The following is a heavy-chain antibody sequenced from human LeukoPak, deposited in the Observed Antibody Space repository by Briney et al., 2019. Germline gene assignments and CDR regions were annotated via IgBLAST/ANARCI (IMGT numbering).Heavy chain of an antibody. J-gene: IGHJ4*02. V-gene: IGHV4-30-2*01. CDR2: IYHSGST. CDR1: GGSISSSSYY. CDR3: ARTEAAVVDY. D-gene: IGHD2-15*01. Sequence: SETLSLTCTVSGGSISSSSYYWSWIRQPPGKGLEWIGYIYHSGSTYYNPSLKSRVTISVDRSKNQFSLKLSSVTAADTAVYYCARTEAAVVDYWGQGTLVTVSS.